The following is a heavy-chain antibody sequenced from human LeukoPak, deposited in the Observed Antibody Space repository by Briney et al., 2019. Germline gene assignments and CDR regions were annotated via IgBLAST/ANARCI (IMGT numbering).Heavy chain of an antibody. CDR3: ARVSERLLPSFKWFDP. J-gene: IGHJ5*02. CDR2: ISYDGSNK. Sequence: PGGSLRLSCAASEFIFSNYAMHWVRQAPGKGLEWVAVISYDGSNKYYADSVKGRFTISRDNSKNTLYLQMNSLRPEDTALYYCARVSERLLPSFKWFDPWGQGTLVTVSS. CDR1: EFIFSNYA. V-gene: IGHV3-30-3*01. D-gene: IGHD2-21*02.